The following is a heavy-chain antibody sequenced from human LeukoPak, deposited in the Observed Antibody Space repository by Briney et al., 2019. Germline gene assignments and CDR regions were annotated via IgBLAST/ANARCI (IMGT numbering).Heavy chain of an antibody. V-gene: IGHV3-23*01. CDR2: ITASGGNT. J-gene: IGHJ4*02. CDR1: GFTFSSYA. CDR3: AKELSGYYDSTGPLDY. Sequence: GGSLRLSCAASGFTFSSYAMGWVRQAPGKGLEWVSAITASGGNTYYADSVKGRFTISRDNSKNTLYLQMNSLRAEDTAVYYCAKELSGYYDSTGPLDYWGQGTLVTVSS. D-gene: IGHD3-22*01.